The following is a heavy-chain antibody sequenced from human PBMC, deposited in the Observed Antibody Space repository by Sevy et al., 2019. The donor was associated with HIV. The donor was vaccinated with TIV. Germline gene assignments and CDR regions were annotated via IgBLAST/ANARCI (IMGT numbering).Heavy chain of an antibody. Sequence: SETLSLTCTVSGVSISPYYWTWVRQPPGKGLEWIGYIYYTGSSEHNSSLKSRVTTSVDTSKNQFSLRLTSVTAADTAIYYCARGGPIQHQLDYFDSCGQGTLVTVSS. CDR3: ARGGPIQHQLDYFDS. V-gene: IGHV4-59*01. CDR1: GVSISPYY. J-gene: IGHJ4*02. D-gene: IGHD2-2*01. CDR2: IYYTGSS.